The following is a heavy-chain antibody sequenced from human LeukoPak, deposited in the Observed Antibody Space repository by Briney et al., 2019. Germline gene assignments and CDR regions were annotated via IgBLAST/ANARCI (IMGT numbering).Heavy chain of an antibody. CDR2: IIPILGIA. CDR1: GGTFSSYA. CDR3: AGESYYYDSSGYVFGY. J-gene: IGHJ4*02. V-gene: IGHV1-69*04. D-gene: IGHD3-22*01. Sequence: ASVKVSCKASGGTFSSYAISWVRQAPGQGLEWMGRIIPILGIANYAQKFQGRVTITADKSTSTAYMELSSLRSEDTAVYYCAGESYYYDSSGYVFGYWGQGTLVTVSS.